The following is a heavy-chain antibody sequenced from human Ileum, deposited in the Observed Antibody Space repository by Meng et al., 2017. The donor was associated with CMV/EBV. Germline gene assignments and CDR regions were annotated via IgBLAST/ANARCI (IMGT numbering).Heavy chain of an antibody. D-gene: IGHD6-13*01. CDR3: ASFKQQLVGGTYWYYDL. CDR1: GFTVSSND. J-gene: IGHJ2*01. Sequence: GESLKISCAASGFTVSSNDMSWVRQAPGKGPEWVSGIFGGGDTYCADVVKGRFTISRDNSKNTLYLQMNALRAEDTALYYCASFKQQLVGGTYWYYDL. CDR2: IFGGGDT. V-gene: IGHV3-66*02.